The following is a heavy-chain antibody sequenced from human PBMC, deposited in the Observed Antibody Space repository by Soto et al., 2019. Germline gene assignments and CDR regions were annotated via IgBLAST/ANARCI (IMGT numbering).Heavy chain of an antibody. CDR3: AKDSRWFAEGDAFDI. J-gene: IGHJ3*02. V-gene: IGHV3-23*01. CDR2: ISGSGGST. Sequence: EVQLLESGGGLVQPGGSLRLSCAASGFTFSSYAMSWVRQAPGKGLEWVSAISGSGGSTYYADSVKGRFTISKDNSKNPLYLQMNSLRAEDTAVYYRAKDSRWFAEGDAFDIWGQGTMVTVSS. D-gene: IGHD3-10*01. CDR1: GFTFSSYA.